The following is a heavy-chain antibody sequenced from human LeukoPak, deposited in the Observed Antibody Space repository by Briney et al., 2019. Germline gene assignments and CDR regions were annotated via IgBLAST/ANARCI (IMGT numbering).Heavy chain of an antibody. CDR1: GGSVSSGSYY. CDR3: ARMYSNGWYDY. CDR2: IYYSGST. J-gene: IGHJ4*02. V-gene: IGHV4-61*01. D-gene: IGHD6-19*01. Sequence: SETPSLTCTVSGGSVSSGSYYWSWIRQPPGKGLEWIGYIYYSGSTNYNPSLKSRVTISVDTSKNQFSLKLSSVTAADTAVYYCARMYSNGWYDYWGQGTLVTVSS.